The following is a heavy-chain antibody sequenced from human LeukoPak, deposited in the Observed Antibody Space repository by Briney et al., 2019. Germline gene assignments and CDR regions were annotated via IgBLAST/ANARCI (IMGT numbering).Heavy chain of an antibody. CDR3: ARGGGESMVRGVADY. Sequence: SETLSLTCTVSGGSISSYYWSWIRQPPGKGLEWIGYIYYSGSTNYNPPLKSRVAISVDTSKNQFSLKLSSVTAADTAVYYCARGGGESMVRGVADYWGQGTLVTVSS. J-gene: IGHJ4*02. CDR2: IYYSGST. D-gene: IGHD3-10*01. CDR1: GGSISSYY. V-gene: IGHV4-59*01.